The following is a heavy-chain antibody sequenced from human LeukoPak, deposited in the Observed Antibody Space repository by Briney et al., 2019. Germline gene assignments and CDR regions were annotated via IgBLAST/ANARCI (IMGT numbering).Heavy chain of an antibody. D-gene: IGHD3-9*01. V-gene: IGHV1-24*01. CDR2: FDPEDGET. J-gene: IGHJ4*02. CDR3: ATAGILRYFDWLLSFDY. Sequence: ASVKVSCKVSGYTLTELSMHWVRQAPGKGLEWMGGFDPEDGETIYAQKFQGRVTMTEDTSTDTAYMELSSLRSEDTAVYYCATAGILRYFDWLLSFDYWGQGTLVTVSS. CDR1: GYTLTELS.